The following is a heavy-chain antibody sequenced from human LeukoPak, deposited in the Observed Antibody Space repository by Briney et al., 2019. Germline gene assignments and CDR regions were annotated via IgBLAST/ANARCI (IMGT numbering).Heavy chain of an antibody. CDR3: ARDRRCSSTTCYYFDY. CDR2: ISGSGGST. J-gene: IGHJ4*02. V-gene: IGHV3-23*01. D-gene: IGHD2-2*01. CDR1: RFTFSYYA. Sequence: GGSLRLSCAASRFTFSYYAMSWVRQAPGKGLEWVSGISGSGGSTYYADSVKGRFTISRDNSKNTLYLQMNSLRAEDTAVYYRARDRRCSSTTCYYFDYWGQGTLVTVSS.